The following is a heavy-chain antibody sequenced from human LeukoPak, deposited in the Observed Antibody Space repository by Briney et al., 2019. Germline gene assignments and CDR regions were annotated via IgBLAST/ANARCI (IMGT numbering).Heavy chain of an antibody. V-gene: IGHV1-18*01. J-gene: IGHJ6*04. CDR2: ISAYNGNT. CDR3: ARADYADAWDV. D-gene: IGHD4-17*01. CDR1: GYTFTSYG. Sequence: GASVKVSCKASGYTFTSYGISWVRQAPGQGLEWMGWISAYNGNTNYAQKFQGRVTMTRDTSTSTVYMELSSLRSEDTAVYYCARADYADAWDVWGKRTTVTISS.